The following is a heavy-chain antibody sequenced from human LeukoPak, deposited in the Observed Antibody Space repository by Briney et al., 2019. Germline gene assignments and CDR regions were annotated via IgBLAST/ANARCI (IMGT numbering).Heavy chain of an antibody. CDR2: ISSSSTI. J-gene: IGHJ3*02. V-gene: IGHV3-69-1*01. Sequence: PSETLSLTCAVYGGSSSGYYWSWVRQAPGKGLEWVSYISSSSTIYYADSVKGRFTISRDNAKNSLYLQMNSLRAEDTAVYYCVRDLPWYYGSGSYVTNDAFDIWGQGTMVTVSS. CDR1: GGSSSGYY. D-gene: IGHD3-10*01. CDR3: VRDLPWYYGSGSYVTNDAFDI.